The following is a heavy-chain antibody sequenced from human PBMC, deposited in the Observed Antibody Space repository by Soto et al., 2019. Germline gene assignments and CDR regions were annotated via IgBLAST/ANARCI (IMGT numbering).Heavy chain of an antibody. Sequence: HLGGSLRLSCAASGFTVSSNYMSWVRQAPGKGLEWVSVIYSGGSTYYADSVKGRFTISRDNSKNTLYLQMNSLRAEDTAVYYCTTDPVTMIVVVPSSGWGQGT. CDR2: IYSGGST. D-gene: IGHD3-22*01. J-gene: IGHJ4*02. V-gene: IGHV3-53*01. CDR3: TTDPVTMIVVVPSSG. CDR1: GFTVSSNY.